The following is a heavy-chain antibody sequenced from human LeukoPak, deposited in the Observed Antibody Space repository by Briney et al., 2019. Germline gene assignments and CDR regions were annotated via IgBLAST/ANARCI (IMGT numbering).Heavy chain of an antibody. V-gene: IGHV3-23*01. Sequence: GGSLRLSCAASGFTFSSYDMSWGRQAPGKGLEWFSSFTLSGGSTFYADSVKGRFTISRDNSKNTLYLQMNSLGAEDTAVYYCAKRGNPAVGHHYLDVWGEGTTVSVSS. CDR3: AKRGNPAVGHHYLDV. CDR2: FTLSGGST. J-gene: IGHJ6*03. D-gene: IGHD2-2*01. CDR1: GFTFSSYD.